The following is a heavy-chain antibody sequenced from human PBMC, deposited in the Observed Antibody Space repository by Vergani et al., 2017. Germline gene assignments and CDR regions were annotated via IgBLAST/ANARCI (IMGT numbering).Heavy chain of an antibody. CDR1: GFTFSSYT. CDR3: ARGYCSSTSCYGWFDP. V-gene: IGHV3-64*01. CDR2: ISSNGGST. J-gene: IGHJ5*02. Sequence: EVQLVESGGGLVQPGGSLRLFCAASGFTFSSYTLHWVRQAPGKGLEYVSAISSNGGSTYYANSVKGRFTISRDNSKNTLYLQMGSLRAEDMAVYYCARGYCSSTSCYGWFDPWGQGTLVTVSS. D-gene: IGHD2-2*01.